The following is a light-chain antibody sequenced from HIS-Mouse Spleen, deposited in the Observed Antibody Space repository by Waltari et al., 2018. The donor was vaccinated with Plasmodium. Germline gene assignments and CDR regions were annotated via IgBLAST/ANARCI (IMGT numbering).Light chain of an antibody. CDR3: QQYGSSPYT. CDR2: GAS. J-gene: IGKJ2*01. CDR1: QSVSSSY. Sequence: EIVLTQSPGTLSLSPGERATLSCSAIQSVSSSYLAWYQQKPGQAPRLLIYGASSRATGIPDRFSGSGSGTDFTLTISRLEPEDFAVYYCQQYGSSPYTFGQGTKLEIK. V-gene: IGKV3-20*01.